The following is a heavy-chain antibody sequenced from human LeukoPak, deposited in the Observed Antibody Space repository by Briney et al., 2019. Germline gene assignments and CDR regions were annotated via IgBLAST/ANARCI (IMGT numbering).Heavy chain of an antibody. CDR1: GGSISSGTYY. Sequence: PSETLSLTCTVSGGSISSGTYYWSWIRQPAGKGLEWIGRIYTSGSTKYNPSLKSRVTISVNTSKNQFSLKLGSVTAADTAVYYCARVSLQLERHGAAGYYYYYMDVWGKGTTVTVSS. CDR2: IYTSGST. D-gene: IGHD1-1*01. V-gene: IGHV4-61*02. J-gene: IGHJ6*03. CDR3: ARVSLQLERHGAAGYYYYYMDV.